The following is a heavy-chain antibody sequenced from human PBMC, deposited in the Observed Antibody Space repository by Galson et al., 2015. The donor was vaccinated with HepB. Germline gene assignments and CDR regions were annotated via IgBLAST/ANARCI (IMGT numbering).Heavy chain of an antibody. D-gene: IGHD2/OR15-2a*01. CDR1: GFSFRNYH. CDR2: ISRSNDRP. Sequence: SLRLSCAASGFSFRNYHMAWVRQAPEKGLESVSVISRSNDRPNYIDSVKGRFTISRDNSKNTLFLEMRSLRADDTAVYYCAKIFTTDASYWYGMDVWGQGTTVTVS. CDR3: AKIFTTDASYWYGMDV. J-gene: IGHJ6*02. V-gene: IGHV3-23*01.